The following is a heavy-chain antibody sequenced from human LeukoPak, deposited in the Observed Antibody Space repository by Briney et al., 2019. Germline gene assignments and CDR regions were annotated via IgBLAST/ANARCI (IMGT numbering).Heavy chain of an antibody. Sequence: GGSLRLSCGASRFTFSSYVMSWVRQAPGKGLEWVSTISTTGGSTYYADSVKGRFTISRDNSKNTLYLQMNSLRAEDTAVYYCAKSAHYYGSGYYYYMDVWGKGTTVTISS. V-gene: IGHV3-23*01. CDR2: ISTTGGST. D-gene: IGHD3-10*01. CDR1: RFTFSSYV. CDR3: AKSAHYYGSGYYYYMDV. J-gene: IGHJ6*03.